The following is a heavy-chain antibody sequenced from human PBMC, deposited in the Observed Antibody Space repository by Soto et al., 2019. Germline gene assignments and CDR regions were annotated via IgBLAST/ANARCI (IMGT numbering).Heavy chain of an antibody. CDR1: GGSISSSSYY. D-gene: IGHD6-13*01. CDR3: ARFTLAETWFDP. J-gene: IGHJ5*02. Sequence: PSETLSLTCTVSGGSISSSSYYWGWIRQPPGKGLEWIGSIYYSGSTYYNPSLKSRVTISVDTSKNQFSLKLSSVTAADTAVYYCARFTLAETWFDPWGQGTLVTVSS. CDR2: IYYSGST. V-gene: IGHV4-39*01.